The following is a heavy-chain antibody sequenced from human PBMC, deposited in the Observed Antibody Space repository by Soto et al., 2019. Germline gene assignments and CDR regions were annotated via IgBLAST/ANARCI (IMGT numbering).Heavy chain of an antibody. V-gene: IGHV3-23*01. J-gene: IGHJ3*02. CDR3: AKDHPVIRQYYYDSSGYWGAFDI. D-gene: IGHD3-22*01. CDR1: GFTFSSYA. Sequence: EVQLLESGGGLVQPGGSLRLSCAASGFTFSSYAMSWVRQAPGKGLEWVSAISGSGGSTYYADSVKGRFTISRDNSKNTLYLQMNSLRAEDTAVYYCAKDHPVIRQYYYDSSGYWGAFDIWGQGTMVTVSS. CDR2: ISGSGGST.